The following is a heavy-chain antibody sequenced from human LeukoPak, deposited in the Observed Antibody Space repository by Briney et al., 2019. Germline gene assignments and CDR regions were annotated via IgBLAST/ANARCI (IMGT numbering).Heavy chain of an antibody. CDR2: IIPIFGTA. CDR3: ARGPTSSSWYGYYYYGMDV. D-gene: IGHD6-13*01. CDR1: GGTFSSYA. Sequence: ASVKVSCKASGGTFSSYAISWVRQAPGQGLEWMGGIIPIFGTANYAQKFQGRVTITADESTSTAYMELSSLRSEDTAVYYCARGPTSSSWYGYYYYGMDVWGQGTTVTVSS. V-gene: IGHV1-69*13. J-gene: IGHJ6*02.